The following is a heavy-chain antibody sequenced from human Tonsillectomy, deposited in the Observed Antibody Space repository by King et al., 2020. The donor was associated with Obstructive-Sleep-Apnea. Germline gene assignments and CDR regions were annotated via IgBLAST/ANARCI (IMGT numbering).Heavy chain of an antibody. J-gene: IGHJ6*02. CDR1: GFSVTSSY. CDR3: ARDRSDYGLDNSTLHYYGMDV. V-gene: IGHV3-53*04. Sequence: VQLVESGGGLVQPGGSLRLSCAASGFSVTSSYINWVRQAPGKGLEWVSVIYSSGTTHYADSLKGRFTISRHNSNNTVYLQMNSLRAEDTAVYYCARDRSDYGLDNSTLHYYGMDVWGQGTTVIVS. D-gene: IGHD3-16*01. CDR2: IYSSGTT.